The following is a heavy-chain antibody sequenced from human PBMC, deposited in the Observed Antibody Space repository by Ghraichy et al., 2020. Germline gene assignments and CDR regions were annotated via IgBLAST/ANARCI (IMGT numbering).Heavy chain of an antibody. CDR1: GFTFSIYW. D-gene: IGHD3-3*02. V-gene: IGHV3-74*01. J-gene: IGHJ6*02. CDR3: ARDSNYVMDV. CDR2: IKNDGTGT. Sequence: GESLNISCAASGFTFSIYWMHWVRQAPGKGLVWVSVIKNDGTGTRYADSVKGRFTISRDNAKNTLYLQMTNLRAEDTAVYSCARDSNYVMDVWGQGTTVTVSS.